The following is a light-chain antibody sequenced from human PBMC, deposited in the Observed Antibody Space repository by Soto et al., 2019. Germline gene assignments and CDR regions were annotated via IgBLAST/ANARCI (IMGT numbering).Light chain of an antibody. CDR3: MQALQTPRT. CDR2: LGS. V-gene: IGKV2-28*01. CDR1: QSLLHSSGYNY. J-gene: IGKJ1*01. Sequence: DIVMTQSPLSLPVAPGEPASISCRSSQSLLHSSGYNYLDWYLQKPGQSPQLLIYLGSDRASGVXDXXSGSGSGTDFTLQISRVEAEDVGVYYCMQALQTPRTFGQGTKVEIK.